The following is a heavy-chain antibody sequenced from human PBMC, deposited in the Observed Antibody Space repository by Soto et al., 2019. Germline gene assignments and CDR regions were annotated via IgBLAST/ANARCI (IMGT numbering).Heavy chain of an antibody. V-gene: IGHV1-69*01. J-gene: IGHJ4*03. D-gene: IGHD2-15*01. Sequence: QVQLVQSGAEVKKPGSSLKVSCKTSGVTFSTSGISWVRQGPGQGLEWMGGLIPLFGTPKYARKCQGRVSITADGSATTTYMELSGLRSDDTAVYYCARVSPYIGGGGSCYRLDSYFDSWGQGSLVVVSS. CDR2: LIPLFGTP. CDR1: GVTFSTSG. CDR3: ARVSPYIGGGGSCYRLDSYFDS.